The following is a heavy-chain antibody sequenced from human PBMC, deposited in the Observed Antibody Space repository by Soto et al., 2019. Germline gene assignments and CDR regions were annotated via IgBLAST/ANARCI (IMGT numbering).Heavy chain of an antibody. D-gene: IGHD3-22*01. Sequence: QVQLVQSGAEVKKPGASVKVSCKASGYIFTGNYMHWVRQAPGQGLEYMGWINPNNGATNYAHNFQGRVTMTWDTSISTAYMEVRRLRSDDTAVYYCAPHYPDSSGYFDHWGQGTLVTVSS. CDR3: APHYPDSSGYFDH. CDR1: GYIFTGNY. J-gene: IGHJ4*02. CDR2: INPNNGAT. V-gene: IGHV1-2*02.